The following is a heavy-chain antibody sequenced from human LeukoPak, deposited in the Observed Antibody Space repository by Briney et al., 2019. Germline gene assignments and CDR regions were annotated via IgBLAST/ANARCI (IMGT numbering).Heavy chain of an antibody. D-gene: IGHD4-23*01. CDR1: GFTLSNYA. J-gene: IGHJ4*02. Sequence: GGSLRLSCAASGFTLSNYAMSWVRQAPGKGLEWVSSISGSGGSTYYVDSMKGRFTISRDNSKNTLHLQMNILRAEDTAAYYCAKLGGNVAFWGQGTLVTVSS. V-gene: IGHV3-23*01. CDR3: AKLGGNVAF. CDR2: ISGSGGST.